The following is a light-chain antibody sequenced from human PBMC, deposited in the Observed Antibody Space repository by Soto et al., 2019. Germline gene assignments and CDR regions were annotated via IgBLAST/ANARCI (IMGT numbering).Light chain of an antibody. CDR1: QSVTITN. CDR3: QYHGSSPIT. CDR2: AAS. V-gene: IGKV3-20*01. Sequence: VLTQSPGTLSLSPGERATLSCRATQSVTITNLAWYQQKPGQAPRLLIFAASSRASGIPDRFSGSGSGTDFTLTISRLEPEDFALFYCQYHGSSPITFGQGTRLEIK. J-gene: IGKJ5*01.